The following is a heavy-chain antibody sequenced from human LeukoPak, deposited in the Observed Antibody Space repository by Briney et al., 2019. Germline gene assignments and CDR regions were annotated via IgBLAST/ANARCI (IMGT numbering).Heavy chain of an antibody. J-gene: IGHJ4*02. CDR1: GFTFTSYS. V-gene: IGHV3-23*01. CDR3: VREDTPATANY. CDR2: ISGGGGST. D-gene: IGHD2-21*02. Sequence: PGGSLRLSCAASGFTFTSYSMNWVRQAPGKGLEWVSTISGGGGSTYYADSVTGRFTISRDNSKDTLFLQMHSLRPGDTAVYYCVREDTPATANYWGQGTLVTISS.